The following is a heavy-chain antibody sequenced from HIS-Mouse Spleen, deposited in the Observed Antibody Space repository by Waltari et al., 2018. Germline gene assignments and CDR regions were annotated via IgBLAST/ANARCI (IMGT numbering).Heavy chain of an antibody. CDR1: GVTFSSYA. CDR2: IIPIFGTA. J-gene: IGHJ3*02. CDR3: ARGGGSSSALNAFDI. Sequence: QVQLVQSGAEVKKPGSSVKVSCKASGVTFSSYAITWVRQAPGQGLAWMGGIIPIFGTANYAQKCQGRVTITADESTSTAYMELSSLRSEDTAVYYCARGGGSSSALNAFDIWGQGTMVTVSS. V-gene: IGHV1-69*01. D-gene: IGHD6-6*01.